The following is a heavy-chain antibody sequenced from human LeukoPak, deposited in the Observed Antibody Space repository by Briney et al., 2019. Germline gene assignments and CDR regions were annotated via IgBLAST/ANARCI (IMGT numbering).Heavy chain of an antibody. CDR1: GYSFTTYW. V-gene: IGHV5-51*01. D-gene: IGHD2-2*01. CDR3: ARRQGCSNTNCPPDY. Sequence: GESLKISCRGSGYSFTTYWIGWVRQMPGKGQEWMGIIYPGDSDTRYTPSFQSQVTMSADKSINTAYLQWSSLKASDTAMYYCARRQGCSNTNCPPDYWGQGTLVTVSP. J-gene: IGHJ4*02. CDR2: IYPGDSDT.